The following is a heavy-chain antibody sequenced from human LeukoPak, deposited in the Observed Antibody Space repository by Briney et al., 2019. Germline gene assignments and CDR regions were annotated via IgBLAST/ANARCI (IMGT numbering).Heavy chain of an antibody. Sequence: SETLSLTCTVSGGPISSSSYYWGWIRQPPGKGLEWIGSIYYSGSTYYNPSLKSRVTISVDTSKNQFSLKLSSVTAADTAVYYCAREAAAGTRPYDYWGQGTLVTVSS. D-gene: IGHD6-13*01. J-gene: IGHJ4*02. CDR2: IYYSGST. CDR1: GGPISSSSYY. CDR3: AREAAAGTRPYDY. V-gene: IGHV4-39*07.